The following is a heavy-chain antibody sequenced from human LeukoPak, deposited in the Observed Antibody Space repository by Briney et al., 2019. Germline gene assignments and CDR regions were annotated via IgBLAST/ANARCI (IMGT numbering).Heavy chain of an antibody. CDR1: GYSFTSYW. Sequence: GESLQISCKGSGYSFTSYWIGWVRQLPGKGLEWMGIIYPGDSDTRYSPSFQGQVTISADKSIGTAYLQWSSLKASDTAMYYCVRLRLGEFAFDYWGQGTLVTVSS. J-gene: IGHJ4*02. CDR2: IYPGDSDT. D-gene: IGHD3-16*01. CDR3: VRLRLGEFAFDY. V-gene: IGHV5-51*01.